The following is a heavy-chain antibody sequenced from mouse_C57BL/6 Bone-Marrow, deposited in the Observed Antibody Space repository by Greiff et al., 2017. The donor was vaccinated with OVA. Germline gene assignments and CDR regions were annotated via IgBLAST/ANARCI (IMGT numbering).Heavy chain of an antibody. CDR2: IYPGSGNT. CDR3: ARRLYYGSSYWYFDV. D-gene: IGHD1-1*01. Sequence: QVQLQQSGAELVRPGASVKLSCKASGYTFTDYYINWVKQRPGQGLEWIARIYPGSGNTYYNEKFKGKATLTAEKSSSTAYMQLSSLTSEDSAVYVCARRLYYGSSYWYFDVWGTGTTVTVSS. J-gene: IGHJ1*03. CDR1: GYTFTDYY. V-gene: IGHV1-76*01.